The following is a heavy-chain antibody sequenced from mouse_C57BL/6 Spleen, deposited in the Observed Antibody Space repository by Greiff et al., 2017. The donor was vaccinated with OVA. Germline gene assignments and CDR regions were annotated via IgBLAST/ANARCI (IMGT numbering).Heavy chain of an antibody. Sequence: VQLQQSGPELVKPGASVKISCKASGYTFTDYYMNWVKQSHGKSLEWIGDINPNNGGTSYNQKFKGKATLTVDKSSSTAYMELRSLTSEDSAVYYCAREELGRGYFDVWGTVTTVTVSS. V-gene: IGHV1-26*01. CDR1: GYTFTDYY. J-gene: IGHJ1*03. CDR3: AREELGRGYFDV. CDR2: INPNNGGT. D-gene: IGHD4-1*01.